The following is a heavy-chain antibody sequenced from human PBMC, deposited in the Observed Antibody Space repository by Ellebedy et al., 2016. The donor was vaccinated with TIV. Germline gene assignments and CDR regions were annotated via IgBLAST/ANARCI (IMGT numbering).Heavy chain of an antibody. CDR1: GYSFTSYW. D-gene: IGHD3-3*01. CDR3: ARHDGDY. J-gene: IGHJ4*02. CDR2: INPRDSNT. Sequence: GESLKISCKGSGYSFTSYWISWVRQMPGKGLEWMGRINPRDSNTNYNPSFQGHVTMSIDKSISTAYLQWSSLKASDTTLYFCARHDGDYWGQGTLVTVSS. V-gene: IGHV5-10-1*01.